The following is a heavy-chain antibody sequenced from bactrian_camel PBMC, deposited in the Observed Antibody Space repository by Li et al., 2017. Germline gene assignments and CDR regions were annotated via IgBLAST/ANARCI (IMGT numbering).Heavy chain of an antibody. CDR1: GFTFSDYT. D-gene: IGHD1*01. J-gene: IGHJ4*01. V-gene: IGHV3S40*01. CDR3: VRPRIDDGHVY. CDR2: INGGGGSNS. Sequence: VQLVESGGDLVRPGGSLRLSCAASGFTFSDYTMTWVRQAPGKGLEWVSGINGGGGSNSARAESVKGRFAISRDNVKNTVFLQLNNLKPEDTAVYYCVRPRIDDGHVYWGRGTQVTVS.